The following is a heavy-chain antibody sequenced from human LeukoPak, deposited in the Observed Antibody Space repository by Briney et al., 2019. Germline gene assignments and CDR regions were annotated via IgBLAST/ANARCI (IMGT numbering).Heavy chain of an antibody. Sequence: PGRSLRLPCAASGFTFSSYAMHWVRQAPGKGLEWVAVISYDGSNKYYADSVKGRFTISRDNSKNTLYLQMNSLRAEDTAVYYCARDQDNWNLNWFDPWGQGTLVTVSS. V-gene: IGHV3-30-3*01. CDR1: GFTFSSYA. CDR3: ARDQDNWNLNWFDP. CDR2: ISYDGSNK. D-gene: IGHD1-1*01. J-gene: IGHJ5*02.